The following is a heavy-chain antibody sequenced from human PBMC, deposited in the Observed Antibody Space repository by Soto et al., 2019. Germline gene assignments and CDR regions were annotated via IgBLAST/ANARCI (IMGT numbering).Heavy chain of an antibody. J-gene: IGHJ3*02. Sequence: EASVKVSCKVSGYTLTELSMHWVRQAPGKGLEWMGGFDPEDGETIYAQKFRGRVTMTEDTSTDTAYMELSSLRSEDTAVYYCATAGWATAFDIWGQGTMVTVSS. V-gene: IGHV1-24*01. D-gene: IGHD3-16*01. CDR1: GYTLTELS. CDR3: ATAGWATAFDI. CDR2: FDPEDGET.